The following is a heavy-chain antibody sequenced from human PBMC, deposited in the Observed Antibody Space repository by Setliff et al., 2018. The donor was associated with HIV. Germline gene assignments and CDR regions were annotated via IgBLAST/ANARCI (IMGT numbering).Heavy chain of an antibody. CDR1: GGSISTYY. J-gene: IGHJ3*01. CDR3: ARVQMAYAAFDV. V-gene: IGHV4-59*01. Sequence: WETLSLTCTVSGGSISTYYWSWIRQPPGKGLEWIGSIYFTGSSDNNPSLKSRVTLSVDTSKHQFSLKLSSVTAADTAVYYCARVQMAYAAFDVWGQGTMVTVS. CDR2: IYFTGSS. D-gene: IGHD4-17*01.